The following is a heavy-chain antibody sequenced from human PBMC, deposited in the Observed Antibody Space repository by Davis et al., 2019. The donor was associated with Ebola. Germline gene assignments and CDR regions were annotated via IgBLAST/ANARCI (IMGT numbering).Heavy chain of an antibody. V-gene: IGHV4-59*12. Sequence: SETLSLTCTVSGGSISSYYWSWIRQPPGKGLEWIGYIYYSGSTNYNPSLKSRVTISVDTSKNQFSLKLSSVTAADTAVYYCARGHYYYGSGSYYKSDWFDPWGQGTLVTVSS. CDR2: IYYSGST. CDR1: GGSISSYY. J-gene: IGHJ5*02. D-gene: IGHD3-10*01. CDR3: ARGHYYYGSGSYYKSDWFDP.